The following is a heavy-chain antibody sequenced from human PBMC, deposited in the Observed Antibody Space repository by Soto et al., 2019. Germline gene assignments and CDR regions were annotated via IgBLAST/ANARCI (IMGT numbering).Heavy chain of an antibody. J-gene: IGHJ6*04. CDR2: ISYDGSNE. V-gene: IGHV3-30*03. Sequence: GGSLRLSCAVSGFTFSSYGMHWVRQAPGKGLEWVAHISYDGSNEHYVDSVKGRFTISRDDSKNTLYLQMNSLRAEDTAGYYCARETGAPLSGMAVWGKGTTVTVSS. D-gene: IGHD7-27*01. CDR3: ARETGAPLSGMAV. CDR1: GFTFSSYG.